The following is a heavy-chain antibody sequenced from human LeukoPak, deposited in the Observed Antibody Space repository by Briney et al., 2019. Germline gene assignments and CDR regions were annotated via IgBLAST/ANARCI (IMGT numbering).Heavy chain of an antibody. V-gene: IGHV1-2*02. D-gene: IGHD3-3*01. CDR2: INPSSGGT. CDR3: ARLTYYDFWSGYNYAFDI. J-gene: IGHJ3*02. Sequence: ASVKVSCKASGYTFTGYYMHWVRQAPGQGLEWMGWINPSSGGTNYAQRFQGRVTMTRDTSISTAYMELSRLRSDDTAVYYCARLTYYDFWSGYNYAFDIWGQGTMVTVSS. CDR1: GYTFTGYY.